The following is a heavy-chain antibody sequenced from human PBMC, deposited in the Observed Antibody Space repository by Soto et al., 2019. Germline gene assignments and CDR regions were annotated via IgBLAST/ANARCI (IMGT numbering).Heavy chain of an antibody. CDR2: ISYDGSNK. V-gene: IGHV3-30*18. CDR3: AKVDDYGGNCDY. Sequence: GGSLRLPCAASGFTFSSYGMHWVRQAPGKGLEWVAVISYDGSNKYYADSVKGRFTISRDNSKNTLYLQMNSLRAEDTAVYYCAKVDDYGGNCDYWGQGTLVTVSS. J-gene: IGHJ4*02. CDR1: GFTFSSYG. D-gene: IGHD4-17*01.